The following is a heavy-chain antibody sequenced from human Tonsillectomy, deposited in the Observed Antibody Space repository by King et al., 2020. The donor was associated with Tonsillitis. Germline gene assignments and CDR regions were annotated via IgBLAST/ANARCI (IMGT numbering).Heavy chain of an antibody. CDR2: VYHTGNT. Sequence: QLQESGPGLVKPSETLSLTCTVSGASISSYYWTWVRQPPGKGLEWMGSVYHTGNTYYNPSLKSRVTISVDTSKNQFSLKLSSVTAADTAVYYCARAFLYAFDSWGQGTMVTVSS. J-gene: IGHJ3*02. V-gene: IGHV4-38-2*02. CDR1: GASISSYY. CDR3: ARAFLYAFDS. D-gene: IGHD2-8*01.